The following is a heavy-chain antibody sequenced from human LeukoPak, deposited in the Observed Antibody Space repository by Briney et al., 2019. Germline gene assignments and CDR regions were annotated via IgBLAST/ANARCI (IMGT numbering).Heavy chain of an antibody. CDR1: GDSISSSTYY. CDR3: ARHASGSYNNFQH. CDR2: IYYSGHT. J-gene: IGHJ1*01. D-gene: IGHD1-26*01. Sequence: SETLSLTCTVSGDSISSSTYYWGWIRQPPGKGLEWIGSIYYSGHTYYNPSLKSRVTMSLDTSKTQFSLNLISVTAADTAVYYCARHASGSYNNFQHWGQGTLVTVSS. V-gene: IGHV4-39*01.